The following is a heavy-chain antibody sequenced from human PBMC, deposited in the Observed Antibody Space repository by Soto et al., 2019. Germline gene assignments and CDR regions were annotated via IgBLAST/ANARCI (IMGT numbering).Heavy chain of an antibody. CDR1: GGSISSSSYY. D-gene: IGHD2-21*02. CDR3: ARHWRAVVVTANWFDP. J-gene: IGHJ5*02. Sequence: SETLSLTCTVSGGSISSSSYYWGWIRQPPGKGLEWIGSIYYSGSTYYNPSLKSRVTISVDTSKNQFSLKLSSVTAADTAVYYCARHWRAVVVTANWFDPWGQGTLVTVSS. V-gene: IGHV4-39*01. CDR2: IYYSGST.